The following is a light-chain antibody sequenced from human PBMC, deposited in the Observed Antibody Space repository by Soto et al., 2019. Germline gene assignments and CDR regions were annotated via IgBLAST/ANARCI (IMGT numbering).Light chain of an antibody. CDR1: SSDIGVYDF. V-gene: IGLV2-8*01. Sequence: QSALTQPPSASGSPGQSVTISCTGTSSDIGVYDFVSWYQQHPGKAPKVIIYQVNKRPSGVPDRFSGSKSGNTASLTVSGLRPEDEADYFCSSYTSSSTVVFGGGTKLTVL. CDR2: QVN. J-gene: IGLJ3*02. CDR3: SSYTSSSTVV.